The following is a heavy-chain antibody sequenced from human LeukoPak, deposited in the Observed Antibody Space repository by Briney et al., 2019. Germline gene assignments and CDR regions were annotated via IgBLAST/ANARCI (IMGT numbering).Heavy chain of an antibody. Sequence: GESLKISCKGSGYSFTSYWIGWGRQMPGKGLEWMGIIYPGDSDTRYSPSFQGQVTISADKSICTAYLQWSSLKASDTAMYYCARPLNRIAAAGTEIDYWGQGTLVTVSS. CDR3: ARPLNRIAAAGTEIDY. V-gene: IGHV5-51*01. CDR2: IYPGDSDT. CDR1: GYSFTSYW. J-gene: IGHJ4*02. D-gene: IGHD6-13*01.